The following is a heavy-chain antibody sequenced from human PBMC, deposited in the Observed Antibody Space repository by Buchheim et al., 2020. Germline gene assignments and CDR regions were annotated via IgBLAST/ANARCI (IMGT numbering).Heavy chain of an antibody. CDR3: ARRDPSSGFDY. CDR2: IYYSGST. D-gene: IGHD6-6*01. CDR1: GGSISSYY. J-gene: IGHJ4*02. Sequence: QVRLQPSGPGLVKPSETLSLTCTVSGGSISSYYWSWIRQPPGKGLEWIGYIYYSGSTNYNPSLKSRVTISVDTSKNQFSLKLSSVTAADTAVYYCARRDPSSGFDYWGQRTL. V-gene: IGHV4-59*08.